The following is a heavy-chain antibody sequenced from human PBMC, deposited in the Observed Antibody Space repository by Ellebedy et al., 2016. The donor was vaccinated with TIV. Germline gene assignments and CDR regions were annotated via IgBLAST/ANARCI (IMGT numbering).Heavy chain of an antibody. CDR2: IGTNGATK. Sequence: GGSLRLSXSASGFTFRTHAMHYVRQAPGKGLEYVATIGTNGATKHFADSVKGRFDISRDNSNSTLHLEMSNLRSDDTAVYYCVKGGSKGSGSYDSWGQGILVTVSS. CDR1: GFTFRTHA. V-gene: IGHV3-64D*08. J-gene: IGHJ5*02. CDR3: VKGGSKGSGSYDS. D-gene: IGHD3-10*01.